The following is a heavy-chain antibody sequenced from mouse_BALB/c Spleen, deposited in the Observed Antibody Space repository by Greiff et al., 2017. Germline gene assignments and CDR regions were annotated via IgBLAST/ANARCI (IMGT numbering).Heavy chain of an antibody. D-gene: IGHD1-1*01. V-gene: IGHV1S56*01. CDR2: IYPGDGST. CDR1: GYTFTSYD. J-gene: IGHJ2*01. Sequence: QVQLKESGPELVKPGALVKISCKASGYTFTSYDINWVKQRPGQGLEWIGWIYPGDGSTKYNEKFKGKATLTADKSSSTAYIQLSSLTSEDSAVYYCARSGVYYGSRIYFDYWGQGTTLTVSS. CDR3: ARSGVYYGSRIYFDY.